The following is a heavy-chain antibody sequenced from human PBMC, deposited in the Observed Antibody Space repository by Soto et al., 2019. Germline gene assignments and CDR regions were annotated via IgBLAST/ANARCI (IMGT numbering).Heavy chain of an antibody. V-gene: IGHV1-58*01. CDR2: IVVGSGNT. J-gene: IGHJ6*02. D-gene: IGHD3-3*01. CDR1: GFTFPNSA. Sequence: CKASGFTFPNSAVKWVRPAPGQRLEWKGWIVVGSGNTNYAQKFQEGVTITRDMSTSTAYMELCSLRSEDTAVYYCAAGWLRFLEWFGPPYYGMYVRRQVTTVTVSS. CDR3: AAGWLRFLEWFGPPYYGMYV.